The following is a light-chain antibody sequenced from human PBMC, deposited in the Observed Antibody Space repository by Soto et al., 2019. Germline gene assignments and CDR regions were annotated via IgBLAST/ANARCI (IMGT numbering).Light chain of an antibody. CDR1: QGISSA. CDR2: DAS. Sequence: AIQLTQSPSSLSTSVGERVTITCRASQGISSALAWYQQKPGKAPKLLIYDASSLESGVPSRFSGSGSGTDFTLTISSLQPEDFATHNCQQFNSYPPLTFGGGTKVEIK. V-gene: IGKV1-13*02. J-gene: IGKJ4*01. CDR3: QQFNSYPPLT.